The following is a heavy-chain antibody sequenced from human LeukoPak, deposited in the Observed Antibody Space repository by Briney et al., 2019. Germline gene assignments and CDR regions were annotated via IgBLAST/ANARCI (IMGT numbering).Heavy chain of an antibody. Sequence: PSETLSLTCTVSGGSISSYYWSWIRQPPGKGLEWIGYIYYSGSTNYNPSLKSRVTISVDKPKNQFSLKLRSVTAADTAVYYCAKKDYYYMDVWGKGTTVTVSS. CDR3: AKKDYYYMDV. CDR1: GGSISSYY. J-gene: IGHJ6*03. V-gene: IGHV4-59*12. CDR2: IYYSGST.